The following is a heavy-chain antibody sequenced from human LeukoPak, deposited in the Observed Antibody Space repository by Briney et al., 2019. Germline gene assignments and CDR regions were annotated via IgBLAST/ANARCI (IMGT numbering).Heavy chain of an antibody. CDR3: ARGWVLATGAFDI. Sequence: GGPLRLSCAASGLTFSDYYMSWIRQAPGKGLEWVSVIYSGGSTYYADSVKGRFTISRDNSKKMLYLQMNSLRAEDTAVYYCARGWVLATGAFDIWGQGTMVTVSS. J-gene: IGHJ3*02. CDR1: GLTFSDYY. V-gene: IGHV3-53*01. CDR2: IYSGGST. D-gene: IGHD2-8*02.